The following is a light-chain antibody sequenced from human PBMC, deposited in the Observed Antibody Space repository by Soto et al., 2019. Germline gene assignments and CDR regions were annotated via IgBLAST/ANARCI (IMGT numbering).Light chain of an antibody. J-gene: IGLJ1*01. V-gene: IGLV3-21*02. CDR3: HVWDSSSEHV. CDR2: DDS. CDR1: SLGSKS. Sequence: SYELTQPPSVSVAPGQTARISCGGHSLGSKSVHWYQQKPGQAPALVVYDDSDRPSEIPERLSGSKFGDTATLTISRVEVGDEADYFCHVWDSSSEHVFGTGTKVTVL.